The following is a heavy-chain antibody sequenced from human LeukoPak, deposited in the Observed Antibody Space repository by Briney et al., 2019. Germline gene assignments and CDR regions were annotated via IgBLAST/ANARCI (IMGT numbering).Heavy chain of an antibody. V-gene: IGHV3-30*03. Sequence: PGGSLRLSCAASGFAFSTYGIHWVRQAPGKGLEWVAVISYDGSNNYFVDSVKGRFTISRGNSQNTLYLQMNSLRVEDTAVYYCARARNNYDSSGYSALDYWGQGTLVTVSS. CDR3: ARARNNYDSSGYSALDY. J-gene: IGHJ4*02. D-gene: IGHD3-22*01. CDR2: ISYDGSNN. CDR1: GFAFSTYG.